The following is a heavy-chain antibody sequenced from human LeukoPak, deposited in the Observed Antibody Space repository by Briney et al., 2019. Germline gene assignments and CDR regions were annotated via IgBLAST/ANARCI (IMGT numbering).Heavy chain of an antibody. CDR3: AKDHPIAVAGTDGFDY. J-gene: IGHJ4*02. CDR2: ISGSGGST. V-gene: IGHV3-23*01. D-gene: IGHD6-19*01. CDR1: GFTFSSYA. Sequence: GGSLRLSCAASGFTFSSYAMSWVRQAPGKGLEWVSAISGSGGSTYYADSVKGRFTISRDNSKNTLYLQMNSLRAEDTAVYYCAKDHPIAVAGTDGFDYWGQGTLVTVSS.